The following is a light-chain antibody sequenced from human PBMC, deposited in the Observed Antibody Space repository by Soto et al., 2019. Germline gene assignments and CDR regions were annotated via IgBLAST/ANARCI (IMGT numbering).Light chain of an antibody. CDR1: PSVSSRY. CDR3: QQYGSSPT. Sequence: EIVLTQSPGTLSLSPGERATLSCRASPSVSSRYLAWYQQTPGRAPRLLIYGASSRATGIPDRFSGSGSGTDFTLTISRLEPEDFAVYYCQQYGSSPTFGQGTKVEIK. V-gene: IGKV3-20*01. J-gene: IGKJ1*01. CDR2: GAS.